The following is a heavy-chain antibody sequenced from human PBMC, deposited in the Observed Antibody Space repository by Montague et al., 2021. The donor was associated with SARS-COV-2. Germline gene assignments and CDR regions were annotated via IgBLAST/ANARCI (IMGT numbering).Heavy chain of an antibody. CDR1: SGSLSNYY. Sequence: SETLSLTCTVYSGSLSNYYWSWIRQSLDKGLEWIGYMYHPGNLIYNPSLRSRVSISADTSKDQFSLRLTSVTAADSAIYYCARNMDYWGQGVLVTV. J-gene: IGHJ4*02. D-gene: IGHD2/OR15-2a*01. CDR3: ARNMDY. CDR2: MYHPGNL. V-gene: IGHV4-4*09.